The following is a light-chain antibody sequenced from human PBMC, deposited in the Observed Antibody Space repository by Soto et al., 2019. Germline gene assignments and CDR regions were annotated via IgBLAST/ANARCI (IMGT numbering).Light chain of an antibody. CDR1: SSDVGGYKY. V-gene: IGLV2-14*01. CDR3: SSYTTGSARV. CDR2: EVS. Sequence: QSALTQPASVSGSPGQSITISCTGTSSDVGGYKYVSWYQQHPGKAPKLMIYEVSYRPSGVSDRFSGSKSGNTASLTISGLQAEDEADYYCSSYTTGSARVFGTGTKLTVL. J-gene: IGLJ1*01.